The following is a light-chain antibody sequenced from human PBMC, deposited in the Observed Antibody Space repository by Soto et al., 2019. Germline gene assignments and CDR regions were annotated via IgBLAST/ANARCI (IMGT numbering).Light chain of an antibody. CDR2: GAS. V-gene: IGKV3-15*01. Sequence: EIVMTQSPATLSVSPGERATLSCRASQSVSSNLAWYQQKPGQAPRLLIYGASTRATGIPARFSGSGSGTEFTLTISSLQSADFAVYYCQQYNNWPPAWTFGQGTKGEIK. CDR3: QQYNNWPPAWT. CDR1: QSVSSN. J-gene: IGKJ1*01.